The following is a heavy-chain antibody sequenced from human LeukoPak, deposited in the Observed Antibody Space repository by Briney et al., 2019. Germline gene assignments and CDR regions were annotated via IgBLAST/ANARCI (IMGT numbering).Heavy chain of an antibody. CDR1: GFTFSSYA. CDR3: AREGYGDYGLNY. D-gene: IGHD4-17*01. Sequence: GGSLRLSCAASGFTFSSYAMHWVRQAPGKGLEWVAVISYDGSNKYYADSVKGRFTISRDNAKNSLYLQMNSLRAEDTAVYYCAREGYGDYGLNYWGQGTLVTVSS. J-gene: IGHJ4*02. CDR2: ISYDGSNK. V-gene: IGHV3-30*04.